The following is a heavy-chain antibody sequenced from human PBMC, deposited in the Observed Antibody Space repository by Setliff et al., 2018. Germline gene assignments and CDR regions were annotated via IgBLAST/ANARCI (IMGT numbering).Heavy chain of an antibody. CDR1: GGSISSSNW. J-gene: IGHJ4*02. D-gene: IGHD3-10*01. V-gene: IGHV4-4*02. Sequence: KPSETLSLTCAVSGGSISSSNWWSWVRQPPGKGLEWIGEIYHSGSTNYNPSLKSRVTISVDKSKNQFSLKLSSVTAADTALYYCARGGGYGSGGSFHNAPFDYWGQGMLVTVSS. CDR3: ARGGGYGSGGSFHNAPFDY. CDR2: IYHSGST.